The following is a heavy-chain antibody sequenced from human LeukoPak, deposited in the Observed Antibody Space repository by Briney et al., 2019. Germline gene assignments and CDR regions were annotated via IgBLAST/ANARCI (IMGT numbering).Heavy chain of an antibody. CDR1: GFTFSSYA. J-gene: IGHJ5*02. CDR2: ISGNAADT. V-gene: IGHV3-23*01. D-gene: IGHD4-23*01. CDR3: ARHKLYGGILNSFDP. Sequence: PGGSLRLSCAASGFTFSSYAMSWVRQAPGQGLEWVSSISGNAADTYYADSVKGRFTISRDISRDNSKSTIYLQMNSLRVEDTAVYYCARHKLYGGILNSFDPWGQGTLVTVSS.